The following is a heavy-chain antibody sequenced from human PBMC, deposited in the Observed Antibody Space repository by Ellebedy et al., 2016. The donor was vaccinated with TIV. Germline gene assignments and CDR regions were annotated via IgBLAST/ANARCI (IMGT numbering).Heavy chain of an antibody. CDR3: AKAGPLGHLGSSDY. V-gene: IGHV3-30*02. J-gene: IGHJ4*02. Sequence: GESLKISCAASGFIFSNYDMHWVRQAPGKGLEWVAYIRFDGSHYFCTDSVKGRFTISRDNSKNTLSLQMNSLSLDDTAVYYCAKAGPLGHLGSSDYWGQGTLVAVSS. CDR2: IRFDGSHY. CDR1: GFIFSNYD. D-gene: IGHD6-19*01.